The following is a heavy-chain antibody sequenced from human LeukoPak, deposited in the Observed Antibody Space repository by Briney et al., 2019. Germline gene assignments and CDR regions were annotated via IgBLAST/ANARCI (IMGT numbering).Heavy chain of an antibody. CDR3: AKGPQLGSGYHPDY. CDR2: ITGSDDRT. V-gene: IGHV3-23*01. Sequence: GGSLRLSCVASGFTFTSDAMTWVRQAPGEGLEWVSTITGSDDRTYYADSVKGRFNISRDYSKSTLHLQMNSLRAEDTAIYYCAKGPQLGSGYHPDYWGQGTLVTVSS. J-gene: IGHJ4*02. CDR1: GFTFTSDA. D-gene: IGHD3-22*01.